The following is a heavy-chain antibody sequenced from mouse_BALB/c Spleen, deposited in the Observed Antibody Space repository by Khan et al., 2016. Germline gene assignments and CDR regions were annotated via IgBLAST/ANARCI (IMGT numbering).Heavy chain of an antibody. CDR1: GFTFSDYY. Sequence: EVELVESGGGLVKPGGSLKLSCAASGFTFSDYYMYWVRQTPEKRLEWVATICDGGAYTYYPDSVKGRFTISRDNAKNNLYLQMSSLKSEDTAMYYCARTYGNYGYFDVWGAETTVTVSS. V-gene: IGHV5-4*02. CDR2: ICDGGAYT. D-gene: IGHD1-1*02. J-gene: IGHJ1*01. CDR3: ARTYGNYGYFDV.